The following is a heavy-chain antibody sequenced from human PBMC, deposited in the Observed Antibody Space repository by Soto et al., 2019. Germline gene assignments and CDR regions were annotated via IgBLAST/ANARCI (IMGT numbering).Heavy chain of an antibody. CDR2: ISAYNGNT. CDR3: ARGNTAMVLYYFDS. J-gene: IGHJ4*02. V-gene: IGHV1-18*04. CDR1: GYTLTSYG. D-gene: IGHD5-18*01. Sequence: VASVKVSCKASGYTLTSYGISWVRQAPGQGLEWMGWISAYNGNTNYAQKLQGRVTMTTDTSTSTAYMELRSLRSDDTAVYYCARGNTAMVLYYFDSWGQGTLVTVSS.